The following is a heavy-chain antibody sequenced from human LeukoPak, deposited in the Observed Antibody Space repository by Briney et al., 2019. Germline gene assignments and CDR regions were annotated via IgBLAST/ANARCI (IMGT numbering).Heavy chain of an antibody. CDR1: GGSVSSYY. Sequence: PSETLSLTCTVSGGSVSSYYWNWIRQPPGKGLEWIGYIYYSGSTNYNPSLKSRVTISVDTSKNQFSLNLTSVTAADTAVYYCARFTPQGYGWGGYNRFDPWGQGTLVTVSS. CDR3: ARFTPQGYGWGGYNRFDP. CDR2: IYYSGST. J-gene: IGHJ5*02. D-gene: IGHD3-16*01. V-gene: IGHV4-59*02.